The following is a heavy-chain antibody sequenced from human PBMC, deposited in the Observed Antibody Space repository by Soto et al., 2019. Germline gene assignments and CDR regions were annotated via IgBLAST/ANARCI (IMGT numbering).Heavy chain of an antibody. CDR3: AHRRWSYYDSSGSGDAFDI. J-gene: IGHJ3*02. Sequence: QITLKESGPTLVKPTQTLTLTCTFSGFSLSTSGVGVGWIRQPPGKALEWLALIYWDDDKRYSPSLKSRLTITKDTSKNQVVLTMTNMDPVDTATYYCAHRRWSYYDSSGSGDAFDIWGQGTMVTVSS. V-gene: IGHV2-5*02. CDR1: GFSLSTSGVG. D-gene: IGHD3-22*01. CDR2: IYWDDDK.